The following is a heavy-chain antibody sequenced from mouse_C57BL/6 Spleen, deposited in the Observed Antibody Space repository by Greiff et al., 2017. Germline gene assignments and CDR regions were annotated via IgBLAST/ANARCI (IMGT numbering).Heavy chain of an antibody. CDR2: ISSGSSTI. D-gene: IGHD1-3*01. J-gene: IGHJ1*03. V-gene: IGHV5-17*01. CDR3: AWSGPYWYFDV. CDR1: GFTFSDYG. Sequence: EVQLVESGGGLVKPGGSLKLSCAASGFTFSDYGMHWVRQAPEKGLEWVAYISSGSSTIYYADTVKGRFTISRDNAKNTLFLQMTSLRSEDTARYDCAWSGPYWYFDVWGTRTTVTVSS.